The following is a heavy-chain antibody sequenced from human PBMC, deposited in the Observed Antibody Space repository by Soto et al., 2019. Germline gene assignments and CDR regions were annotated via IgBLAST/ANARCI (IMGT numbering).Heavy chain of an antibody. J-gene: IGHJ4*02. D-gene: IGHD3-3*01. Sequence: GGSLRLSCAASGFTFSSYAMSWVRQAPGKGLEWVSAISGSGGSTYYADSVKGRFTISRDNSKNTLYLQMNSLRAEDTAVYYCANFDTPSPVRSTIFGVAYDYWGQGTLVTVSS. CDR3: ANFDTPSPVRSTIFGVAYDY. CDR2: ISGSGGST. CDR1: GFTFSSYA. V-gene: IGHV3-23*01.